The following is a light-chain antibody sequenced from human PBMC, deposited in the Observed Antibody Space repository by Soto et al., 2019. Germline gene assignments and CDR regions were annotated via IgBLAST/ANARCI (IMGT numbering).Light chain of an antibody. CDR1: QSVSSS. CDR2: AAS. CDR3: QQYGSSLWT. J-gene: IGKJ1*01. Sequence: EIVLTQSPATLSLSPGARATLSCRASQSVSSSLAWYQQKPGQAPRLLIYAASNRATGIPARFSDSGSGTDFTLTISRLEPDVFAVYYCQQYGSSLWTFRQ. V-gene: IGKV3-20*01.